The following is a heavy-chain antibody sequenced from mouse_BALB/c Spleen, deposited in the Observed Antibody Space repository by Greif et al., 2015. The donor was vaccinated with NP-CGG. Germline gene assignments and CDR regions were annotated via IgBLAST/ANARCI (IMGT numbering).Heavy chain of an antibody. J-gene: IGHJ3*01. CDR1: GYTFTSYV. Sequence: VQLKQSGPELVKPGASVKMSCKASGYTFTSYVMHWVKQKPGQGLEWIGYINPYNDGTKYNEKSKGKATLTSDKSSSTAYMELSSLTSEDSAVYYRARYYRYDGLAYWGQGTLVTVSA. D-gene: IGHD2-14*01. CDR2: INPYNDGT. CDR3: ARYYRYDGLAY. V-gene: IGHV1-14*01.